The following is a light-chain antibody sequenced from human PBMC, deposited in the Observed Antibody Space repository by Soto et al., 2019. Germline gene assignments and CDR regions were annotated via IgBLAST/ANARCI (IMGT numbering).Light chain of an antibody. V-gene: IGKV1-5*03. CDR2: KAS. CDR1: QSISGC. Sequence: DVQMTQAPSTLASYVGDRVTMTCRGSQSISGCLAWYQQRPGKAPKLLIYKASTLETGVPSRLSGSGSGTEFPLPTNNLQPADFATYSCQQLASYPIGTFGGGTKVDI. CDR3: QQLASYPIGT. J-gene: IGKJ4*01.